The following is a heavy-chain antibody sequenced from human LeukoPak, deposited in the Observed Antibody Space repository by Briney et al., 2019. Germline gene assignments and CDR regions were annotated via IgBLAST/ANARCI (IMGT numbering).Heavy chain of an antibody. D-gene: IGHD4-11*01. CDR2: IYYSGST. Sequence: SETLSLTCTVSGGPISSYHWGCIRQPPGKGLEWIGTIYYSGSTYYNPSLKSRVTMSVDTSKNQFSLKLSSVTAADTAVYYCARYSTTGDAFDIWGQGTMVTVSS. J-gene: IGHJ3*02. V-gene: IGHV4-39*01. CDR1: GGPISSYH. CDR3: ARYSTTGDAFDI.